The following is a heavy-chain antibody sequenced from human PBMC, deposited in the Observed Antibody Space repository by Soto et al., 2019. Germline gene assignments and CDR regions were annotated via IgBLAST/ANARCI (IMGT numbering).Heavy chain of an antibody. CDR1: GGTFSSYA. Sequence: QVQLVQSGAEVKKPGSSVKVSCKASGGTFSSYAISWVRQAPGQGLEWMGGIIPIFGTANYAQKFQGRVTITADESTSPAYMELSSLRSEDTAVYYCATIHYYGSDYYYGMDVWGQGTTVTVSS. CDR2: IIPIFGTA. J-gene: IGHJ6*02. V-gene: IGHV1-69*01. D-gene: IGHD3-10*01. CDR3: ATIHYYGSDYYYGMDV.